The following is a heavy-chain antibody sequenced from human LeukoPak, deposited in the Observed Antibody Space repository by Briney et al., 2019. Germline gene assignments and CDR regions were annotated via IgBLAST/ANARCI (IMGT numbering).Heavy chain of an antibody. CDR1: GGSISSYY. V-gene: IGHV4-59*01. D-gene: IGHD6-6*01. J-gene: IGHJ4*02. Sequence: KPSETLSLTCTVSGGSISSYYWSWIRQPPGKGLEWIGYIYYSGSTNYNPSLKSRVTISVDTSKNQFSLKLSSVTAADTAVYYCAIRGWQLVLDYWGQGTLVTVSS. CDR3: AIRGWQLVLDY. CDR2: IYYSGST.